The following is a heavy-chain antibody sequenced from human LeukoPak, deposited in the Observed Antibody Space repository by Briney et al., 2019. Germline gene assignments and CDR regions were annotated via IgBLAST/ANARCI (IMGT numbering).Heavy chain of an antibody. V-gene: IGHV4-4*09. CDR2: IYTSGST. J-gene: IGHJ4*02. D-gene: IGHD6-6*01. CDR1: GGSISGYY. CDR3: ARMYSSSSAFDY. Sequence: PSETLSLTCTVSGGSISGYYWSWIRQPPGQELEWVGYIYTSGSTNYNPSLKSRVTISVDTSKNQFSLKLSFVTAADTAVYYCARMYSSSSAFDYWGQGTLVTVSS.